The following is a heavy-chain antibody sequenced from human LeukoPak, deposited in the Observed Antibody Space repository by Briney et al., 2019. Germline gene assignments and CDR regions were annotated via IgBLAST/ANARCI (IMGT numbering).Heavy chain of an antibody. CDR3: ARRGEVGATSQYYFDY. D-gene: IGHD1-26*01. CDR2: IYPGDSDT. Sequence: GESLQISCKGSGYSFTSYWIGWVRQMPGKGLEWMGIIYPGDSDTRYSPSFQGQVTISADKSISTAYLQWSSLKASDTAMYYCARRGEVGATSQYYFDYWGQGTLVTVSS. J-gene: IGHJ4*02. V-gene: IGHV5-51*01. CDR1: GYSFTSYW.